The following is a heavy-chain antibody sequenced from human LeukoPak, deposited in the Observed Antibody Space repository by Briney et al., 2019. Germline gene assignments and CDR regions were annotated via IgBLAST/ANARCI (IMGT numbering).Heavy chain of an antibody. CDR3: ARDVLWFGELLLSTYFDY. J-gene: IGHJ4*02. V-gene: IGHV3-30*02. CDR2: IRYDGSNK. Sequence: PGGSLRLSCAASGFTFSSYGMHWVRQAPGKGLEWVAFIRYDGSNKYYADSVKGRFTISRDNSKNTLYLQMNSLRAEDTAVYYCARDVLWFGELLLSTYFDYWGQGTLVTVSS. D-gene: IGHD3-10*01. CDR1: GFTFSSYG.